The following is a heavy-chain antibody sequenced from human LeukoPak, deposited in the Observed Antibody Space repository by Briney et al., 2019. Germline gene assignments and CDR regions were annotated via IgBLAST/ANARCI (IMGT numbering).Heavy chain of an antibody. CDR3: ARERAYYYDSSEFAFDI. J-gene: IGHJ3*02. CDR1: GGSISSGGYY. CDR2: IYYSGST. Sequence: SETLSLTCTVSGGSISSGGYYWSWIRQHPGKGLEWIGYIYYSGSTYYNPSLKSRVTISVDTSKNQFSPKLSSVTAADTAVYYCARERAYYYDSSEFAFDIWGQGTMVTVSS. V-gene: IGHV4-31*03. D-gene: IGHD3-22*01.